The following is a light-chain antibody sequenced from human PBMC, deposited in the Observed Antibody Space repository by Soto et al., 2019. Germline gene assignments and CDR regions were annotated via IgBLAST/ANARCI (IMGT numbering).Light chain of an antibody. CDR1: QGISSY. V-gene: IGKV1-9*01. CDR2: AAS. J-gene: IGKJ1*01. CDR3: QQLNSYPQT. Sequence: DIQLTQSPSFLSASVGDRVTITCRASQGISSYLAWYQQKPGKAPKLLIYAASTLQSGVPSRFSGSGSGTEFTLTIGSLQPEDFATYCCQQLNSYPQTFGQGTKVEIK.